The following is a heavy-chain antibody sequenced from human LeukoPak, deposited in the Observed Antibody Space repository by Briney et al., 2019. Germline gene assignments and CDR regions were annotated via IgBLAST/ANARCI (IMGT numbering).Heavy chain of an antibody. D-gene: IGHD3-10*01. CDR1: GGSITSSSYY. V-gene: IGHV4-39*07. CDR2: IYYSGST. Sequence: PSETLSLTCTVSGGSITSSSYYWGWIRQPPGKGLEWIGSIYYSGSTYYSPSLRSRVPISVDTSKNQFSLKLSSVTAADTAVYYCARSHGSGSYYNLNDYWGQGTLVTVSS. J-gene: IGHJ4*02. CDR3: ARSHGSGSYYNLNDY.